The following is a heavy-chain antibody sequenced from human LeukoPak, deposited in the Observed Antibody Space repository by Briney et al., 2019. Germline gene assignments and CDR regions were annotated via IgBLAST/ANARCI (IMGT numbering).Heavy chain of an antibody. Sequence: PSQTLSLTCTVSGGSISSGGYYWSWIRQHPGKGLEWIGYIYYSGSTYYNPSLKSRVTISVDTSKKQFSLKLSSVTAADTAVYYCAGRNYDLYYLDYWGQGTLVTVSS. D-gene: IGHD1-7*01. CDR2: IYYSGST. CDR3: AGRNYDLYYLDY. V-gene: IGHV4-31*03. J-gene: IGHJ4*02. CDR1: GGSISSGGYY.